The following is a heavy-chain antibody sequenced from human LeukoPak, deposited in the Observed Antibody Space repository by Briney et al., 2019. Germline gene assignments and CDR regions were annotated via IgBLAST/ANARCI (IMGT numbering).Heavy chain of an antibody. Sequence: GGSLTLSCAASEFTLGSYAMSWVRQAPGKGLEWVSGISANGANTHYAESVRGRFIISRDNSKNTLYLQMNSLRAGDTALYFCAKYHNPDSTGPFHWGQGTLVTVSS. V-gene: IGHV3-23*01. CDR2: ISANGANT. D-gene: IGHD3-22*01. CDR3: AKYHNPDSTGPFH. J-gene: IGHJ4*02. CDR1: EFTLGSYA.